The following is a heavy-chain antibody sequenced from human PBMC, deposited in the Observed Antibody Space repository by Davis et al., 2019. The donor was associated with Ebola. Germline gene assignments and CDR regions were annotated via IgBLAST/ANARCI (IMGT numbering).Heavy chain of an antibody. CDR3: ARQTPYSSGWWIDY. CDR2: FDPEDGET. Sequence: AASVKVSCKVSGYTLTELSMHWVRQAPGKGLEWMGGFDPEDGETIYAQKFQGWVTMTRDTSISTAYMELSRLRSDDTAVYYCARQTPYSSGWWIDYWGQGTLVTVSS. V-gene: IGHV1-24*01. J-gene: IGHJ4*02. CDR1: GYTLTELS. D-gene: IGHD6-19*01.